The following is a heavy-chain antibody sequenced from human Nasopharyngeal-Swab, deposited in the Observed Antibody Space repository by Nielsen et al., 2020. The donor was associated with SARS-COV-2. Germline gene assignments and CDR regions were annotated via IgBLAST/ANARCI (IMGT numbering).Heavy chain of an antibody. CDR1: GGTLNGFH. D-gene: IGHD2-21*02. CDR3: ASDLAYCGGDCYGNAFDI. CDR2: ISSSGSTI. Sequence: LSLTCVVFGGTLNGFHWKWIRQAPGKGLEWVSYISSSGSTIYYADSVKGRFTISRDNAKNSLYLQMNSLRAEDTAVYYCASDLAYCGGDCYGNAFDIWGQGTMVTVSS. V-gene: IGHV3-11*04. J-gene: IGHJ3*02.